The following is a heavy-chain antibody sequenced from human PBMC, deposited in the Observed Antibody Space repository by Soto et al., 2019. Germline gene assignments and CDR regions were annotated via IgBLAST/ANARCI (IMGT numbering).Heavy chain of an antibody. J-gene: IGHJ4*02. V-gene: IGHV3-30*03. Sequence: GGSLRLSCAASGFTFSSYGMHWVRQAPGKGLEWVAVISYDGSNKYYADSVKGRFTISRDNSKNTLYPQMNSLRAEDTGVYYCVRGGGGGQFDSWGQGTLVTVSS. CDR1: GFTFSSYG. CDR3: VRGGGGGQFDS. D-gene: IGHD2-21*01. CDR2: ISYDGSNK.